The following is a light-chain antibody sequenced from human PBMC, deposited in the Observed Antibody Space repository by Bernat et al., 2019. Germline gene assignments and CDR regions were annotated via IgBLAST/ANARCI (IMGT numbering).Light chain of an antibody. CDR2: DVS. J-gene: IGLJ1*01. Sequence: QSALTQPASVSGSPGQLITISCTGTSSDVGGYNFVFWYQQHPGKAPKLLIYDVSNRPSGVSNRFSGSNSGNTASLTISGLQAEDEADYYCSSYTSSSTPYVFGTGTKVTVL. CDR3: SSYTSSSTPYV. CDR1: SSDVGGYNF. V-gene: IGLV2-14*01.